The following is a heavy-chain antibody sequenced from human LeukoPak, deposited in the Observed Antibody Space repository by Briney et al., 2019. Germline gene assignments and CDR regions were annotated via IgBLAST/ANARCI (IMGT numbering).Heavy chain of an antibody. J-gene: IGHJ6*02. CDR2: IGTAGDT. D-gene: IGHD1-1*01. CDR1: GFTFSRYD. CDR3: VRAGSGNRSTNYRLDV. Sequence: GGSLRLSCAASGFTFSRYDLHWVRQSPEKGLEWVSAIGTAGDTYYPDSVKGRFTISRDNPKNSFHLQMNGLRVGDTAVYYCVRAGSGNRSTNYRLDVWGRGTTVTVPS. V-gene: IGHV3-13*01.